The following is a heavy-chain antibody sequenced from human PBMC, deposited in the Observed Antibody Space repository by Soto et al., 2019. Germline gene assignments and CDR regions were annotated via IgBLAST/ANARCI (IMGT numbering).Heavy chain of an antibody. V-gene: IGHV1-69*06. CDR2: IIPIFGTA. CDR1: GGTFSSYA. D-gene: IGHD6-6*01. CDR3: ARLIAARRDHYYYGMDV. Sequence: SAKVSCKASGGTFSSYAISWVRQAPGQGLEWMGGIIPIFGTANYAQKFQGRVTITADKSTSTAYMELSSLRSEDTAVYYCARLIAARRDHYYYGMDVWGQGTTVTVSS. J-gene: IGHJ6*02.